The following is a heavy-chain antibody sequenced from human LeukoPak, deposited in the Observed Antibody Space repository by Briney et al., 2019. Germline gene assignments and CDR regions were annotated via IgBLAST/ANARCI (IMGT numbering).Heavy chain of an antibody. CDR3: ARDSTSGWRN. D-gene: IGHD6-19*01. CDR2: IKPDGSDT. J-gene: IGHJ4*02. V-gene: IGHV3-74*01. CDR1: GFTFTTHW. Sequence: GGSLRLSCGASGFTFTTHWIHWVRQAPGKGLVWVSRIKPDGSDTNYADSVKGRFTISRDNAKNTVYLQMNSLRAEDTAVYYCARDSTSGWRNWGQGTLVTVSS.